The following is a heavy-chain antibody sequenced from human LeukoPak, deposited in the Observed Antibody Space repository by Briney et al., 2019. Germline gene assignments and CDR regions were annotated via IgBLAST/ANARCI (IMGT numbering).Heavy chain of an antibody. J-gene: IGHJ6*03. Sequence: GGSLRLSCAASGFTFSSYWMSWVRQAPGKGLEWVANIKQDGSEKYYVDSVKGRFTISRDNAKNSLYLQMNSLRAEDTAVYYCARVSYDFWSGYYADYYYYYMDVWGKGTTVTVSS. CDR2: IKQDGSEK. CDR1: GFTFSSYW. D-gene: IGHD3-3*01. V-gene: IGHV3-7*01. CDR3: ARVSYDFWSGYYADYYYYYMDV.